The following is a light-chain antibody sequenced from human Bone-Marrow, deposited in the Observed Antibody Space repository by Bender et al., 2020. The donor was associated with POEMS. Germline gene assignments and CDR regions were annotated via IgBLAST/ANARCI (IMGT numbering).Light chain of an antibody. J-gene: IGLJ3*02. CDR2: SSH. CDR3: AVWDDSLNGWV. Sequence: QSVLTQPPSVSGTPGQRVTISCSGGSSNIGAHAVNWYQHLPGTAPKLLIYSSHRRPSEVPDRFSGSRSGTSASLAISGLQYEDEADYYCAVWDDSLNGWVFGGGTKLTVL. V-gene: IGLV1-44*01. CDR1: SSNIGAHA.